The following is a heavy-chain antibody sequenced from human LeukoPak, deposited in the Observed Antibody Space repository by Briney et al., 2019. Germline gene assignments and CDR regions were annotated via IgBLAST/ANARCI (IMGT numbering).Heavy chain of an antibody. CDR2: IYYSGST. CDR1: GGSISSYY. Sequence: SETLSLTCTVSGGSISSYYWSWIRQPPGKGLEWIGYIYYSGSTNYNPSLKSRVTISVDTSKNQFSLKLSSVTAADTAVYYCARASESYYTEYYFDYWGQGTLVTVSS. J-gene: IGHJ4*02. D-gene: IGHD1-26*01. V-gene: IGHV4-59*13. CDR3: ARASESYYTEYYFDY.